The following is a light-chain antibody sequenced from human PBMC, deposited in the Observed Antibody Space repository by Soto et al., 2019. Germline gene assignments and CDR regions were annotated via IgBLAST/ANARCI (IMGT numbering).Light chain of an antibody. CDR3: QAWDTTTYV. V-gene: IGLV3-1*01. Sequence: SDERTQPPSVSVSPGQTATITCSGDKLEKKFVCWYQQRPGQSPVLVIYQDDKRPPGIPERFSGSNSGNTATLTIGGTQAVDEAAYYCQAWDTTTYVFGPGTKVTVL. CDR2: QDD. CDR1: KLEKKF. J-gene: IGLJ1*01.